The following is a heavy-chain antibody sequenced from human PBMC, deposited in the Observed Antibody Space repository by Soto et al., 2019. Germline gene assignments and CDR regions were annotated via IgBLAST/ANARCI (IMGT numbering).Heavy chain of an antibody. J-gene: IGHJ4*02. CDR3: AREDSIIIPAVADV. CDR1: GYTFTSYD. Sequence: ASVKVSCKASGYTFTSYDINWVRQATGQGLEWMGWMNPNSGNTGYAQKFQGRVTMTRNTSISTAYMELSSLRSEDTAVYYCAREDSIIIPAVADVWGQGTQVTVSS. V-gene: IGHV1-8*01. D-gene: IGHD3-10*01. CDR2: MNPNSGNT.